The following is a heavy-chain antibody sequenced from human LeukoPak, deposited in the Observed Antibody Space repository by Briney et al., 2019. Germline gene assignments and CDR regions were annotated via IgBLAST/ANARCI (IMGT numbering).Heavy chain of an antibody. Sequence: SQTLSLTCAISGDSVSSNSAAWNWIRQSPSRGLEWLGRTYYRSKWYNDYAVSVKSRITINPDTSKNQFSLKLSSVTAADSAVYYCARGPPTSYYDGDGYYFFDDWGQGTLVTVSS. J-gene: IGHJ4*02. CDR1: GDSVSSNSAA. CDR3: ARGPPTSYYDGDGYYFFDD. V-gene: IGHV6-1*01. CDR2: TYYRSKWYN. D-gene: IGHD3-22*01.